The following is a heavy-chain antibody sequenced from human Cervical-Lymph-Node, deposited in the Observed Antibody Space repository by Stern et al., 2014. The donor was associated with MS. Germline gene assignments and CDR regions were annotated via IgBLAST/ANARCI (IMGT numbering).Heavy chain of an antibody. V-gene: IGHV3-53*01. Sequence: EVQLVESGGGLIQPGGSLKLSCEASGFTVSSNYISWVRQAPGKGLEWVSVIYSGGSTYYGDSVKGRFTVSKDNSKNTVYLQMNSLRVEDTAVYYCARTNYDFWKNYYYGMDVWGQGTTVTVSS. CDR1: GFTVSSNY. J-gene: IGHJ6*02. CDR2: IYSGGST. D-gene: IGHD3-3*01. CDR3: ARTNYDFWKNYYYGMDV.